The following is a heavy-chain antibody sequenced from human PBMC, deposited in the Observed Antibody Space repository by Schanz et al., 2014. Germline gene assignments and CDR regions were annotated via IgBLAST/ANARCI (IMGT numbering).Heavy chain of an antibody. D-gene: IGHD3-10*01. CDR1: GYTFNNHG. CDR2: ISVYHGHT. J-gene: IGHJ6*02. Sequence: QVQLVQSAPEVKKPGASATVSCKASGYTFNNHGISWVRQAPGQGLEWMGWISVYHGHTNYAEKVHGRVTMTTDTSTSTAYMELRSLISDDTAVYYCVRDAGWAFGDYHGMDVWGRGTLVTVSS. CDR3: VRDAGWAFGDYHGMDV. V-gene: IGHV1-18*01.